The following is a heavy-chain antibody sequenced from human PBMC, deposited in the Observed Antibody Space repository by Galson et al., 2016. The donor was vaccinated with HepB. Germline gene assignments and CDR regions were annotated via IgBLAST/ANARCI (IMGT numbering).Heavy chain of an antibody. CDR3: ARDRGFYSSTWD. D-gene: IGHD2-2*01. Sequence: SLRLSCAGSGFSFSTYAMSWVRQAPGKGLEWVSGIRGSGGGIDYADSVKGRFTISRDNSKGTLYLQMISLRAEDTAVYYCARDRGFYSSTWDWGQGTLVTVSS. J-gene: IGHJ4*02. CDR1: GFSFSTYA. V-gene: IGHV3-23*01. CDR2: IRGSGGGI.